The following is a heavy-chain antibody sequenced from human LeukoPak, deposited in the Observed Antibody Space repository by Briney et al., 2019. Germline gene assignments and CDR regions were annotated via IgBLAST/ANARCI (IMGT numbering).Heavy chain of an antibody. Sequence: GGSLRLSCAASGFTFSSYAMHWVRQAPGKGLEWVAVISYDGSNKYYADSVKGRFTISRDNSKNTLYLQMNSLRAEDTAVYYCARDLLDGYSGYDVPDYWGQGTLVTASS. CDR2: ISYDGSNK. D-gene: IGHD5-12*01. CDR1: GFTFSSYA. CDR3: ARDLLDGYSGYDVPDY. J-gene: IGHJ4*02. V-gene: IGHV3-30*04.